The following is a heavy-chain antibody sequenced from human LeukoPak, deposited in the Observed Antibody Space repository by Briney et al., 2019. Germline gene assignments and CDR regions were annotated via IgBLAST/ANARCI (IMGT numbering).Heavy chain of an antibody. J-gene: IGHJ4*02. V-gene: IGHV4-39*01. CDR1: GGSISSSSYY. Sequence: PSETLSLTCTVSGGSISSSSYYWGWIRQPPGKGLEWIGSIYYSGSTYYNPSLKSRVTISVDTSKNQFSLKLSSVTAADTAVYYCARHSIGGVVRGVILLYYFDYWGQGTLVTVSS. CDR2: IYYSGST. CDR3: ARHSIGGVVRGVILLYYFDY. D-gene: IGHD3-10*01.